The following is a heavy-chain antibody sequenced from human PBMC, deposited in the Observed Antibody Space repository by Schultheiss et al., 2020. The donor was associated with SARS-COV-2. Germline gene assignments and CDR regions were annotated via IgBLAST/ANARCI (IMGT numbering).Heavy chain of an antibody. Sequence: LSLTCTVSGGSISSGGYYWSWIRQYPGKGLEWIGHIYYSGSTYYNPSLKSRVTISVDTSKNQFSLKLSSVTAADTAIYYCARGGGRSGYYFDNWGQGILVSVSS. CDR1: GGSISSGGYY. J-gene: IGHJ4*02. V-gene: IGHV4-31*03. D-gene: IGHD3-22*01. CDR2: IYYSGST. CDR3: ARGGGRSGYYFDN.